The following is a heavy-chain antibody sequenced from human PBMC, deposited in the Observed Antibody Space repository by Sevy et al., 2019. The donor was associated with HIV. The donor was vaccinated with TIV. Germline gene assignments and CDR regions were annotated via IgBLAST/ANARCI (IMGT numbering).Heavy chain of an antibody. J-gene: IGHJ6*02. Sequence: GGSLRLSCAASGFSLTTSDMHWVRQARGKGLEWVAYVRNDGSNKYYADSVRDRFTISRDSPKNTLYLQMNSLRDEDTAIYYCARGRKTTEEWLEELDYYYGLDVWGQGTTVTVSS. V-gene: IGHV3-30*02. CDR3: ARGRKTTEEWLEELDYYYGLDV. CDR1: GFSLTTSD. CDR2: VRNDGSNK. D-gene: IGHD2-8*01.